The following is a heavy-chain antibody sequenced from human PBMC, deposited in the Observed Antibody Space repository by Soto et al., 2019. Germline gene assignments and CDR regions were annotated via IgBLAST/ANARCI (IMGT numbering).Heavy chain of an antibody. CDR3: AKASTGRCSGVRCYPFDH. V-gene: IGHV3-23*01. CDR1: GFTFSNYA. CDR2: HVDSGGDT. D-gene: IGHD2-15*01. J-gene: IGHJ4*02. Sequence: EVQLLESGGGLAQPGGSLRLSCAASGFTFSNYAMNWVRLAPGKRLEWVSSHVDSGGDTYYADSVKGRFTISRDNSKNTLYLQMNSLGVDDTAVYFCAKASTGRCSGVRCYPFDHWGQGTLVTVSS.